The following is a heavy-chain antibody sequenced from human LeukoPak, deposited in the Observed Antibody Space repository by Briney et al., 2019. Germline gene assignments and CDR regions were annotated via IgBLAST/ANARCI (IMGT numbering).Heavy chain of an antibody. D-gene: IGHD3-3*01. Sequence: ASVKVSCKASGYTLNSYYMHWVRQAPGQGLEWMGIINPSGGSTSYAQKFQGRVTMTRDTSTSTVYMELSSLRSEDTAVYCCARVAIFGVVTLDAFDIWGQGTMVTVSS. J-gene: IGHJ3*02. CDR1: GYTLNSYY. CDR3: ARVAIFGVVTLDAFDI. V-gene: IGHV1-46*02. CDR2: INPSGGST.